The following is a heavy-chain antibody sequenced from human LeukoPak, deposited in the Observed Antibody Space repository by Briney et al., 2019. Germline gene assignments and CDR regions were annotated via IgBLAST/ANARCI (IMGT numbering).Heavy chain of an antibody. J-gene: IGHJ3*02. Sequence: GGSLRLSCAASGFTFSSYSMNWVRQAPGKGLEWVAVIWFDGSNKYYADSVKGRFTISRDNSKNTLYLQMNSLRAEDTAVYYCAKDPYESSGYYFPGAFDIWGQGTMVTVSS. D-gene: IGHD3-22*01. CDR3: AKDPYESSGYYFPGAFDI. CDR2: IWFDGSNK. CDR1: GFTFSSYS. V-gene: IGHV3-30*02.